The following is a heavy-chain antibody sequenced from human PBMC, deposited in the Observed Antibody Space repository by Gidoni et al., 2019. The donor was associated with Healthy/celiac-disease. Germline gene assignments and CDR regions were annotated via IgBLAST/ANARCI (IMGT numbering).Heavy chain of an antibody. V-gene: IGHV1-18*01. CDR3: ARAPNCSGGSCYLYYYYYGIDV. D-gene: IGHD2-15*01. J-gene: IGHJ6*02. Sequence: QVQLVQSGAEVKKPGASVKGSCKASGYTLTSYGISWVRQAPGQRLEWMGGISAYNGNTNYAHKLKGRVTMPTDTSTSTADMELRSLRSDDTAVYYCARAPNCSGGSCYLYYYYYGIDVWGQGTTVTVSS. CDR1: GYTLTSYG. CDR2: ISAYNGNT.